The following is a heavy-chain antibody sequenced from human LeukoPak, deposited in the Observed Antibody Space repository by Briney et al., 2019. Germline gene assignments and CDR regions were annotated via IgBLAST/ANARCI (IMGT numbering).Heavy chain of an antibody. CDR1: GGSFSGYY. CDR2: INHSGSA. D-gene: IGHD5-12*01. J-gene: IGHJ6*03. Sequence: SETLSLTCAAYGGSFSGYYWSWIRQSPGKGLEWIGEINHSGSANYNPSLKSRVTISVDTSKNQFSLKLSSVTAADTAVYYCARADIVATIGGYYYYMDVWGKGTTVTVSS. V-gene: IGHV4-34*01. CDR3: ARADIVATIGGYYYYMDV.